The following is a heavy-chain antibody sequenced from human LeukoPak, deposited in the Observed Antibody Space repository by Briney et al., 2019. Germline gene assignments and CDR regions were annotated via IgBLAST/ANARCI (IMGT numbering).Heavy chain of an antibody. Sequence: PSETLSLTCTVSGGSISSYYWSWIRQPPGKGLEWIGYIYYSGSTNYNPSLKSRVTISVDTSKNQFSLKLSSVTAADTAVYYCARRTTYYDFWSGYYQIYGMDVWGQGTTVTVSS. CDR3: ARRTTYYDFWSGYYQIYGMDV. CDR1: GGSISSYY. J-gene: IGHJ6*02. D-gene: IGHD3-3*01. CDR2: IYYSGST. V-gene: IGHV4-59*08.